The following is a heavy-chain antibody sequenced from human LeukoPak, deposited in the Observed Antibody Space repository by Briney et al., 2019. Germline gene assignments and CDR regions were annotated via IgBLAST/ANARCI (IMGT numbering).Heavy chain of an antibody. CDR2: ISSSGSTI. CDR3: ARDLVYYYYYMDV. CDR1: GFTFSDYY. D-gene: IGHD3-9*01. J-gene: IGHJ6*03. Sequence: GGSLRLSCAASGFTFSDYYMSWIRQAPGKGLEWVSYISSSGSTIYYADSVKGRFTISRDNVKNSLYLQMNSLRAEDTAVYYCARDLVYYYYYMDVWGKGTTVTISS. V-gene: IGHV3-11*01.